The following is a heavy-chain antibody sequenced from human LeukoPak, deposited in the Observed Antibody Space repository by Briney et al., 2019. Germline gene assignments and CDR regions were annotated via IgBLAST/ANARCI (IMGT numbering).Heavy chain of an antibody. V-gene: IGHV3-23*01. Sequence: PGGSLRLSCAASGFTFSSYVMNWVRQAPAKGLEWVSSISNSGGATHYADSVKGRFTISRDNSKNTLYLQMNTLRVEDTAVYYCAKDIVSWGQGTMVTVSS. CDR3: AKDIVS. CDR1: GFTFSSYV. CDR2: ISNSGGAT. D-gene: IGHD2-15*01. J-gene: IGHJ3*01.